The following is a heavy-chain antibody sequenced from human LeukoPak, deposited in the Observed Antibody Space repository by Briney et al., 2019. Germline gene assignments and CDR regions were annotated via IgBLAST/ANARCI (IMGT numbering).Heavy chain of an antibody. Sequence: NSSETLSLTCTVSGASITRYYWNWIRQPPGKALEWIGYFYYSGSDNYNPSLKSRITIAVDTSKNQFSLKLSSVTAADTAVYYCVRGYCSGATCYHFDYWGQGTLVTVSS. CDR2: FYYSGSD. V-gene: IGHV4-59*01. D-gene: IGHD2-15*01. J-gene: IGHJ4*02. CDR1: GASITRYY. CDR3: VRGYCSGATCYHFDY.